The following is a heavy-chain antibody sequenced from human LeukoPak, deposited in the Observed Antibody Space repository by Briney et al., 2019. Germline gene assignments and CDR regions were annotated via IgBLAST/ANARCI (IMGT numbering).Heavy chain of an antibody. CDR2: IYSGGST. CDR1: GFTVSSNY. V-gene: IGHV3-53*05. CDR3: ARGLRMATITPPGY. D-gene: IGHD5-24*01. Sequence: PGGSLRLSCAASGFTVSSNYMSWVRQAPGKGLERVSVIYSGGSTYYADSVKGRFTISRDNSKNTLYLQMNSLRSEDTAVYYCARGLRMATITPPGYWGQGTLVTVSS. J-gene: IGHJ4*02.